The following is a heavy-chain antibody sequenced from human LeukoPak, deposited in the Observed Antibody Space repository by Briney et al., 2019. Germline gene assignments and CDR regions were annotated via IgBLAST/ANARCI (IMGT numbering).Heavy chain of an antibody. CDR3: AKDLEMATILAFDI. J-gene: IGHJ3*02. D-gene: IGHD5-24*01. V-gene: IGHV3-30*02. Sequence: PGGSLRLSCAASGFTFSSYGTHWVRQAPGKGLEWVAFIRYDGSNKYYADSVKGRFTISRDNSKNTLYLQMNSLRAEDTAVYYCAKDLEMATILAFDIWGQGTMVTVSS. CDR2: IRYDGSNK. CDR1: GFTFSSYG.